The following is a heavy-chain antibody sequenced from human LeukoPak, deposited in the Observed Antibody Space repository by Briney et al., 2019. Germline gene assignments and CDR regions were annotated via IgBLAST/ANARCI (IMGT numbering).Heavy chain of an antibody. Sequence: SETLSLTCTVSGGSIGSYYWSWIRQPAGKGLEWIGRIYTSGSTNYNPSLKSRVTMSVDTSKNQFSLKLSSVTAADTAVYYCARDRGVRGGSYGTWFDPWGQGTLVTVSS. CDR3: ARDRGVRGGSYGTWFDP. CDR1: GGSIGSYY. D-gene: IGHD1-26*01. V-gene: IGHV4-4*07. CDR2: IYTSGST. J-gene: IGHJ5*02.